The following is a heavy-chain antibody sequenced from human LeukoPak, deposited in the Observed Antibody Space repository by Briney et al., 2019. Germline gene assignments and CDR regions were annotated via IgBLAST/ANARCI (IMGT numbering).Heavy chain of an antibody. J-gene: IGHJ3*02. V-gene: IGHV1-69*02. D-gene: IGHD4-17*01. Sequence: ASVKVSCKASGGTFSSYTISWVRQAPGQGLEGMGRIIPILGIANYAQKFQGRVTITADKSTSTAYMELSSLRSEDTAVYYCARSAYGDYPAAAFDIGGQGTMVTVSS. CDR2: IIPILGIA. CDR3: ARSAYGDYPAAAFDI. CDR1: GGTFSSYT.